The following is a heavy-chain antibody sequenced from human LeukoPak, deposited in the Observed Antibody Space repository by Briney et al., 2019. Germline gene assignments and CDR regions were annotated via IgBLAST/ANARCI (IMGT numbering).Heavy chain of an antibody. D-gene: IGHD1-26*01. CDR1: GGSIRTDGSY. CDR2: IYIDGIT. J-gene: IGHJ6*02. V-gene: IGHV4-39*02. CDR3: ARLFTRAWEYRYGMDV. Sequence: SETLSLTCTVSGGSIRTDGSYWAWIRQPPGKGLEWIGSIYIDGITHYNSSLQSRVTLSIDTSKNHFSLRPTSVTAADTAVFYCARLFTRAWEYRYGMDVWGQGTAVTVSS.